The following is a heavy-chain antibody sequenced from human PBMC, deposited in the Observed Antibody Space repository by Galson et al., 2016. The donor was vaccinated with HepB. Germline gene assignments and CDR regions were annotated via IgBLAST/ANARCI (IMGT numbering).Heavy chain of an antibody. CDR3: ARGPDYGDYYLDY. V-gene: IGHV1-8*01. CDR1: GYTFTSYD. J-gene: IGHJ4*02. Sequence: SVKVSCKASGYTFTSYDINWVRQATGQGLEWMGWMNPNSGNTGYAHKFQGRVTMTRNTSISTAYMELSSLRSEDTAVYYCARGPDYGDYYLDYWGQGTLVTVSS. CDR2: MNPNSGNT. D-gene: IGHD4-17*01.